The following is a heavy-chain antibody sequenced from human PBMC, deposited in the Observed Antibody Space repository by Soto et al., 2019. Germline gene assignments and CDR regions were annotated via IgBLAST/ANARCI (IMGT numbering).Heavy chain of an antibody. J-gene: IGHJ4*02. CDR3: VKDLKKVAMIPDCYSIGY. Sequence: GGSLRLSCSAFGFTFSNYAMHWVRQAPGKGLEYVSAINSNGGSTYYADSVKGRFTISRDNSKNTLYLQMSSLRAEDTAVFYCVKDLKKVAMIPDCYSIGYWGLGTLVTVSS. CDR2: INSNGGST. V-gene: IGHV3-64D*06. D-gene: IGHD2-21*02. CDR1: GFTFSNYA.